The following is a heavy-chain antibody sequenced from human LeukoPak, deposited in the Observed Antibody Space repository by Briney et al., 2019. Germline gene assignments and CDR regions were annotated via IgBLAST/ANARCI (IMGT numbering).Heavy chain of an antibody. CDR1: GYSFTSYW. CDR2: IYPGDSDT. V-gene: IGHV5-51*01. J-gene: IGHJ3*02. CDR3: AKTRDGFLSGAFDI. Sequence: GESLKISCKGSGYSFTSYWIGGARQMPGKGLEWMGIIYPGDSDTRYSPTFRGQVTISGDKSIRTAYLQWSSLKASDTAIYYCAKTRDGFLSGAFDIWGQGTMVTVSS. D-gene: IGHD5-24*01.